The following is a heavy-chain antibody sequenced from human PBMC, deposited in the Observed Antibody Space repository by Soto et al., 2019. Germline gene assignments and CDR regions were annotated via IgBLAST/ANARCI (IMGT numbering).Heavy chain of an antibody. J-gene: IGHJ6*03. Sequence: SQTLSFTCAISGDSVSSNSAAWNWIRQSPSRGLEWLGRTYYRSKWYNDYAVSVKSRITINPDTSKNQFSLQLNSVTPEDTAVYYCAREGGEAAQGRGYYYYYYMDVWGKGTTVTVS. CDR1: GDSVSSNSAA. CDR2: TYYRSKWYN. CDR3: AREGGEAAQGRGYYYYYYMDV. D-gene: IGHD3-16*01. V-gene: IGHV6-1*01.